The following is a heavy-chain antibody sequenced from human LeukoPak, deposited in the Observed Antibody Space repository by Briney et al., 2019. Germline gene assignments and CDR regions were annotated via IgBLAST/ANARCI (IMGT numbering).Heavy chain of an antibody. CDR1: GDSISYFY. Sequence: SETLSLTCSVSGDSISYFYWSWIRQAAGKGLEWIGRIYNSRSTDYNASLKSRVTMSVDTSKNQLSLKLSSVTAADTAVYYCARGHRGWSRIAARPIFDYWGQGTLVTVSS. D-gene: IGHD6-6*01. CDR2: IYNSRST. V-gene: IGHV4-4*07. CDR3: ARGHRGWSRIAARPIFDY. J-gene: IGHJ4*02.